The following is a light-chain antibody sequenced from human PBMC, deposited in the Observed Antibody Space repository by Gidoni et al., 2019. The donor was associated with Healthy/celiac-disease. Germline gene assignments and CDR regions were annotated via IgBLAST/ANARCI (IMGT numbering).Light chain of an antibody. Sequence: EIVLTQSPATLSLSPGERATLSCRASQSVSSYLAWYQQKPGQAPRLLIYDASNRATGIPARFSGSGSGTDFTLTISILEPEDFAFYYCQHRSIAWTFGQGTKVEIK. CDR2: DAS. J-gene: IGKJ1*01. CDR3: QHRSIAWT. CDR1: QSVSSY. V-gene: IGKV3-11*01.